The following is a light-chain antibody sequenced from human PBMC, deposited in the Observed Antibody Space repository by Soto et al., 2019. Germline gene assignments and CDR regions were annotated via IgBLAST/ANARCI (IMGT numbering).Light chain of an antibody. CDR1: SSDVGGYNY. Sequence: QSALTQPASVSGSPGQSITISCTGTSSDVGGYNYVSWYQQHPGKAPKLMIYDVSNQPSGVSNRFSGSKSGNTASLTISGLQAEDEADYYCSSYTSSSTLGGYVFGTGTKLTVL. CDR3: SSYTSSSTLGGYV. J-gene: IGLJ1*01. CDR2: DVS. V-gene: IGLV2-14*01.